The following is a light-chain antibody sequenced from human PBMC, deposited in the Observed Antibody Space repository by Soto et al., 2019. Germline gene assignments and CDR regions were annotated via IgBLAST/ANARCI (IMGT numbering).Light chain of an antibody. CDR3: QQYNNWPVWT. V-gene: IGKV3-15*01. J-gene: IGKJ1*01. CDR1: QSVSNN. Sequence: IVLTQSPGTLSLSPGERATLSCRASQSVSNNLAWYQQKPGQAPRLLIYGASTRATGIPARFSGSGSGTEFTLTISSLQSEDFAVYYCQQYNNWPVWTFGQGTKVDIK. CDR2: GAS.